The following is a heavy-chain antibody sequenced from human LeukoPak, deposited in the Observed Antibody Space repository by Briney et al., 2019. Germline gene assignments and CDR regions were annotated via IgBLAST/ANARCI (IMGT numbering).Heavy chain of an antibody. D-gene: IGHD6-13*01. CDR2: ISSSSSYI. CDR1: GFTFSSYS. V-gene: IGHV3-21*01. Sequence: GGSLRLSCAASGFTFSSYSMNWVRQAPGKGLEWVSSISSSSSYIYYADSVKGRFTISRDNAKNSLYLQMNSLRAEDTAVYYCARDLKESSRWTLPIDYWGRGTLVTVSS. CDR3: ARDLKESSRWTLPIDY. J-gene: IGHJ4*02.